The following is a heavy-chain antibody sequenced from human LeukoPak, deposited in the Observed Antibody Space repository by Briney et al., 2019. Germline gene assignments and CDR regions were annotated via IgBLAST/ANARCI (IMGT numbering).Heavy chain of an antibody. V-gene: IGHV4-59*08. CDR1: GGSIRSYY. J-gene: IGHJ6*02. CDR2: IYYSGST. Sequence: SETLSLTCNVSGGSIRSYYWSWIRQPPGKGLEWIGYIYYSGSTICNPSLKSRVTISVDTSKNQFSLKLTSVTAADTAVYYCARQGSYYYYGMDVWGQGTTVTVSS. CDR3: ARQGSYYYYGMDV. D-gene: IGHD2-15*01.